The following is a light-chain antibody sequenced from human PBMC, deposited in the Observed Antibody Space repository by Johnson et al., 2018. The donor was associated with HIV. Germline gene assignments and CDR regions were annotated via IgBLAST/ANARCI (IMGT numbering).Light chain of an antibody. CDR3: GTWDSSLSAYV. J-gene: IGLJ1*01. V-gene: IGLV1-51*02. CDR1: SSNIGYHY. CDR2: ENN. Sequence: QSVLTQPPSVSAAPGQKVTISCSGSSSNIGYHYVSWYQQLPGTAPKLLIYENNKRPSGIPDRFSASKSGTSATLGITGLQTGDEADYYCGTWDSSLSAYVFGTGTNVTVL.